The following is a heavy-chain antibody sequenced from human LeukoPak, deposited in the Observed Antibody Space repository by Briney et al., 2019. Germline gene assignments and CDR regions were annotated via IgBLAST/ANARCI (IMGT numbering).Heavy chain of an antibody. CDR2: ISGSGGST. D-gene: IGHD1-26*01. Sequence: GGSLRLSCAASGFTFSSYAMSWVRQAPGKGLEWVSAISGSGGSTYYADSVKGRFTISRDNSKNTLYLQMNSLRAEDTAVYYCAKDQSRPSSRFSGSFPFDYWGQGTLVTVSS. CDR3: AKDQSRPSSRFSGSFPFDY. J-gene: IGHJ4*02. V-gene: IGHV3-23*01. CDR1: GFTFSSYA.